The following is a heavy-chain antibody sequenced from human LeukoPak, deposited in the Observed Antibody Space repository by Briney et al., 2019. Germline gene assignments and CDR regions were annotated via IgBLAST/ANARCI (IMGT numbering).Heavy chain of an antibody. J-gene: IGHJ4*02. V-gene: IGHV1-69*13. D-gene: IGHD3-9*01. CDR3: ARSSVEGDILTGYYQGYFDY. CDR1: GGTFSSYA. CDR2: IIPIFGTA. Sequence: GASVKVSCKASGGTFSSYAISWVRQAPGQGLEWMGGIIPIFGTANYAQKFQGRVTITADESTSTAYMELSSLRSEDTAVYYCARSSVEGDILTGYYQGYFDYWGQGTLVTVSS.